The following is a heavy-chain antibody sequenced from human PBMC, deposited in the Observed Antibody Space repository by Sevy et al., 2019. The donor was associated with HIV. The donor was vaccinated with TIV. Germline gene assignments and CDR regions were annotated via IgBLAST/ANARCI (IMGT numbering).Heavy chain of an antibody. D-gene: IGHD1-26*01. CDR3: ARDGVAGGAFDI. V-gene: IGHV3-48*02. CDR1: GFTFSSYT. J-gene: IGHJ3*02. Sequence: GGSLRLSCATSGFTFSSYTMNWVRQAPGKGLEWISYISSSGTSIYYADSVKGRFTISRDNAKDSLYLQMNSLRDEDAAVYYCARDGVAGGAFDIWGQGTMVTVSS. CDR2: ISSSGTSI.